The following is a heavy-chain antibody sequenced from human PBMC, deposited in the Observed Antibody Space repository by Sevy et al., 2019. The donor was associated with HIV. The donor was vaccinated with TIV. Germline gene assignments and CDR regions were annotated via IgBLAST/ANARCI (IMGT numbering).Heavy chain of an antibody. CDR2: IYSNGNS. V-gene: IGHV4-4*07. CDR1: GGSITSYS. CDR3: ARXGGASSAWFENWFGP. J-gene: IGHJ5*02. Sequence: SETLSLTCTVSGGSITSYSWSWIRQPAGKGLEWLGRIYSNGNSNYNPSLKSRVTMSVDTSKNQFSLKLTSVNAADTXXXFCARXGGASSAWFENWFGPWGQGTLVTVSS. D-gene: IGHD6-19*01.